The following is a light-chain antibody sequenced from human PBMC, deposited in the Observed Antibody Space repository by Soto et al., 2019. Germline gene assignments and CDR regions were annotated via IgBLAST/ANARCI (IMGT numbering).Light chain of an antibody. CDR2: DAS. Sequence: DIQMTQSPSSLSASVGDRVTIACQASQDISKYLNWYQFRPGQAPKLLIYDASNLETGVPSRFRGSGSGTHFTLTIISLQPEDVATYYCQQYDNLLALTFGGGTKVQLK. CDR3: QQYDNLLALT. CDR1: QDISKY. J-gene: IGKJ4*02. V-gene: IGKV1-33*01.